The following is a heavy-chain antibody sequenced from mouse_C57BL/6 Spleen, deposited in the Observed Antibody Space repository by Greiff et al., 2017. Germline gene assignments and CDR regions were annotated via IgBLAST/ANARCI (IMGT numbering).Heavy chain of an antibody. CDR1: GYTFTDYE. J-gene: IGHJ4*01. V-gene: IGHV1-15*01. CDR3: TRNYGSSYDYYAMDY. CDR2: IDPETGGT. Sequence: VQLVESGAELVRPGASVTLSCKASGYTFTDYEMHWVKQTPVHGLEWIGAIDPETGGTAYNQKFKGKATLTADKSSSTAYMELRSLTSEDSAVYYCTRNYGSSYDYYAMDYWGQGTSVTVSS. D-gene: IGHD1-1*01.